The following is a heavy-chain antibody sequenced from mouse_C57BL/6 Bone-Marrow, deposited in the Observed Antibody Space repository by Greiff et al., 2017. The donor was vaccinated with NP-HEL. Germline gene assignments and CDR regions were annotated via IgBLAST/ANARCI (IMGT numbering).Heavy chain of an antibody. Sequence: EVQLQQSGPELVKPGASVKISCKASGYTFTDYYMNWVKQSHGKSLEWIGDINPNNGGTSYNQKFKGKATLTVDKSSSTAYMELRSLTSEDSAVYYCARATYCDYDEAMDYWGQGTSVTVSA. J-gene: IGHJ4*01. CDR3: ARATYCDYDEAMDY. CDR1: GYTFTDYY. V-gene: IGHV1-26*01. CDR2: INPNNGGT. D-gene: IGHD2-4*01.